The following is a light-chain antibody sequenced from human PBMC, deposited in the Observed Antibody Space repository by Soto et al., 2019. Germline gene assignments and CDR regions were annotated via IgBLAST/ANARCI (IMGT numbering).Light chain of an antibody. CDR2: DVN. CDR3: CTYAGSYSYV. J-gene: IGLJ1*01. Sequence: QSALTQPRSVSASPGQSVTISCTGTSSDVGDYNYVSWYQQHPGKVPKLMIYDVNKRPSGVPDRLSGSKSGNTASLTISGIQAEDEADYYCCTYAGSYSYVFGTGTKVTVL. CDR1: SSDVGDYNY. V-gene: IGLV2-11*01.